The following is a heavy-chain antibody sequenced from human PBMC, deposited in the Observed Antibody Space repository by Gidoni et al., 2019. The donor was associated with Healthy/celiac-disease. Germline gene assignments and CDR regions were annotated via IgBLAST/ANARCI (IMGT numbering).Heavy chain of an antibody. D-gene: IGHD1-1*01. Sequence: QVQLVQSGAEVKKPGSSVKVSCKASGGTFSSSAISWVRQAPGQGLEWMGGIIPIFGTANYAQKFQGRVTITADESTSTAYMELSSLRSEDTAVYYCAYSQVRYNWNDDVHYYYYYMDVWGKGTTVTVSS. CDR3: AYSQVRYNWNDDVHYYYYYMDV. J-gene: IGHJ6*03. CDR2: IIPIFGTA. CDR1: GGTFSSSA. V-gene: IGHV1-69*01.